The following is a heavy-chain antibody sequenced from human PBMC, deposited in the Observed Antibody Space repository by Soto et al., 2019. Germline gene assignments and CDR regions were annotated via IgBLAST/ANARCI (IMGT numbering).Heavy chain of an antibody. CDR1: GFTFSSYG. CDR3: AKELTTSYPGLDY. CDR2: ISYDGSNK. Sequence: GGSLRLSCAASGFTFSSYGMHWVRQAPGKGLEWVAVISYDGSNKYYADSVKGRFTIPRDNSKNTLYLQMNSLRAEDTAVYYCAKELTTSYPGLDYWGQGTLVTVSS. D-gene: IGHD4-17*01. J-gene: IGHJ4*02. V-gene: IGHV3-30*18.